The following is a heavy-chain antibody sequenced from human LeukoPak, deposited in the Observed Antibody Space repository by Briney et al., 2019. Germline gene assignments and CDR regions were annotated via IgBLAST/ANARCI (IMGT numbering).Heavy chain of an antibody. CDR2: IYHSGST. D-gene: IGHD6-19*01. CDR3: ARSLGSSGWFPGYH. CDR1: GYSISSGYY. J-gene: IGHJ5*02. Sequence: PSETLSLTCTVSGYSISSGYYWGWIRQPPGKGLEWIGSIYHSGSTYYNPSLKSRVTISVDTSKNQFSLKLSSVTAADTAVYYCARSLGSSGWFPGYHWGQGTLVTVSS. V-gene: IGHV4-38-2*02.